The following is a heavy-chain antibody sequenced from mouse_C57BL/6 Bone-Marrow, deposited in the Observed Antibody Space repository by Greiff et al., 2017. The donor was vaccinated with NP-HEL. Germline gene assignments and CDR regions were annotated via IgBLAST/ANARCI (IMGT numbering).Heavy chain of an antibody. J-gene: IGHJ2*01. CDR2: IYPGDGDT. D-gene: IGHD4-1*01. CDR3: AKDWNYLDY. CDR1: GYAFSGYW. Sequence: VKLMESGAELVKPGASVKISCTASGYAFSGYWMHWVKQRPGKGLEWIGQIYPGDGDTNYNAKLKGKATLTADKASSTAYMQLSSLTSEDSAVYFCAKDWNYLDYWGQGTTLTVSS. V-gene: IGHV1-80*01.